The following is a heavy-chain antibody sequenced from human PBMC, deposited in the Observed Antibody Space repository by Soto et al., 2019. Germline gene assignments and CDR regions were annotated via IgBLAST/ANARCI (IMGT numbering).Heavy chain of an antibody. D-gene: IGHD3-10*01. J-gene: IGHJ6*03. CDR3: ARDSRGFTMVRGVIGYYYYMDV. V-gene: IGHV3-66*01. CDR2: IYSGGST. CDR1: GFTVSSNY. Sequence: PGGSLRLSCAASGFTVSSNYMSWVRQAPGKGLEWVSVIYSGGSTYYADSVKGRFTISRDNSKNTLYLQMNSLRAEDTAVYYCARDSRGFTMVRGVIGYYYYMDVWGKGTTVTGSS.